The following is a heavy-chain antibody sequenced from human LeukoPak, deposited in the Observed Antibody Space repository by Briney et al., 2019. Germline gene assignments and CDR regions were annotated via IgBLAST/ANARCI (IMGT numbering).Heavy chain of an antibody. D-gene: IGHD2-21*02. CDR3: ARVGGGDPNWFDP. J-gene: IGHJ5*02. CDR2: IYYNGNT. CDR1: GGSISSYY. V-gene: IGHV4-59*12. Sequence: PSETLSLTCTVSGGSISSYYWSWIRQPPGKGLEWIGYIYYNGNTNYNSSLKSRVTISVDTSKNQFSLKLSSVTAADTAVYYCARVGGGDPNWFDPWGQGTLVTVSS.